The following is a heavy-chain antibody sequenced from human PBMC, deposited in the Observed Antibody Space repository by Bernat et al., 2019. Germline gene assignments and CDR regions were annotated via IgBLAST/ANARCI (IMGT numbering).Heavy chain of an antibody. CDR3: TRDRYYDSSAAGTWYFDL. Sequence: EVQLVESGGGLVQPGRSLRLSCTASGFTFGDYAMSWFRQAPGKGLEWVGFIRSKAYGGKKEYAAYVKGRFTISRDDSKSIAYMKMNSLKTEDTAVYYCTRDRYYDSSAAGTWYFDLWGRGTLLTVHS. CDR2: IRSKAYGGKK. CDR1: GFTFGDYA. D-gene: IGHD3-22*01. J-gene: IGHJ2*01. V-gene: IGHV3-49*03.